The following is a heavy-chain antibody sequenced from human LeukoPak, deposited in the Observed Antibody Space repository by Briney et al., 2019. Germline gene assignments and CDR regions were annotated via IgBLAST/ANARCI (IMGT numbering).Heavy chain of an antibody. V-gene: IGHV3-21*01. Sequence: PGGSLRLSCAASGFTFSSYSMNWVRQAPGKGLEWVSSISSSSSYIYYADSVKGRFTISRDNAKNSLYLQMNSLRAEDTAVYDCARDLVTIRSSPHAFDIWGERAMVTVSS. CDR3: ARDLVTIRSSPHAFDI. CDR1: GFTFSSYS. D-gene: IGHD3-9*01. CDR2: ISSSSSYI. J-gene: IGHJ3*02.